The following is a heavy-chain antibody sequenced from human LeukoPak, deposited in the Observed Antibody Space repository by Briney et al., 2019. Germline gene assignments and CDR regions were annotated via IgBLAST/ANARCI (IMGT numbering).Heavy chain of an antibody. Sequence: RGSLRLSCAASGFTFNNYWMNWVRQAPGKGLEWVANIKHDGSEKYYVDSVKGRFTISRDNARKSVYLQMNSLRAEDTSLYYCARGRCLEYWGQGTLVTVSS. V-gene: IGHV3-7*01. CDR1: GFTFNNYW. CDR3: ARGRCLEY. J-gene: IGHJ4*02. D-gene: IGHD4/OR15-4a*01. CDR2: IKHDGSEK.